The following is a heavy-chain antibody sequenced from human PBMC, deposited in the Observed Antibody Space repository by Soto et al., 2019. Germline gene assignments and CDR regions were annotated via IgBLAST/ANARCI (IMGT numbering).Heavy chain of an antibody. D-gene: IGHD3-22*01. CDR2: ISPYNDQT. CDR3: ARGGYYDNVSVNLSHYGLDV. J-gene: IGHJ6*02. CDR1: GYTFIRYG. V-gene: IGHV1-18*01. Sequence: QVQLVQSASEVMKPGASVKVSCKASGYTFIRYGITWVRQAPGQRLEWMGWISPYNDQTIYAQKLQGRVTMTADTTTRTVYMQLRSLKSDDTAVYYCARGGYYDNVSVNLSHYGLDVWGQGTSVTVSS.